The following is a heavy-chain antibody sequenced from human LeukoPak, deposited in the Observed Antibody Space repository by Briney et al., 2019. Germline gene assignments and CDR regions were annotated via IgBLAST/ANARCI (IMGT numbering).Heavy chain of an antibody. V-gene: IGHV4-34*01. Sequence: SETLSLTCAVYGGSFSGYYWSWIRQPPGKGLEWIGEINHSGSTNYNPSPKSRVTISVDTSKNQFSLKLSSVTAADTAVYYCARKSGSYYNSSADYWGQGTLVTVSS. CDR1: GGSFSGYY. J-gene: IGHJ4*02. CDR3: ARKSGSYYNSSADY. D-gene: IGHD3-10*01. CDR2: INHSGST.